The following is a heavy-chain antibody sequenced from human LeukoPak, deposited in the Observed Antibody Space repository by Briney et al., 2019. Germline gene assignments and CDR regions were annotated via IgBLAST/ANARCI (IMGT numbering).Heavy chain of an antibody. Sequence: GGSLRLSCAASGFIVSHKYMAWVRQAPGKGLEWLSIIYTAGNTVSAESVKGRFIISRDNSRSTVHLQMNSLRDDDTAVYYCARGQIDLLRNYFDSWGPGTLVAVSS. D-gene: IGHD3-22*01. V-gene: IGHV3-66*01. J-gene: IGHJ4*02. CDR3: ARGQIDLLRNYFDS. CDR2: IYTAGNT. CDR1: GFIVSHKY.